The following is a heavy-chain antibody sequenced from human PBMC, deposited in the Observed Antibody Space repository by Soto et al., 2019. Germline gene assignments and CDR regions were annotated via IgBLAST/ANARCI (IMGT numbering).Heavy chain of an antibody. Sequence: EVQLVESGGGLVKPGGSLRLSCAASGFTFSSYSMNWVRQAPGKGLEWVSSISSSSRYIYYANSVKGRFTISRDNAKNSLYLQMNSLRAEDTAVYYCASTRIAARYHDAFDIWGQGTMVTVSS. V-gene: IGHV3-21*01. J-gene: IGHJ3*02. D-gene: IGHD6-6*01. CDR1: GFTFSSYS. CDR2: ISSSSRYI. CDR3: ASTRIAARYHDAFDI.